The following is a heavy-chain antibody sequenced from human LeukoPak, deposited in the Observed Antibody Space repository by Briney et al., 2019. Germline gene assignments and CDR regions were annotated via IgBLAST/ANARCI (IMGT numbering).Heavy chain of an antibody. Sequence: ASVKVSCKASGYTFTGYYMHWVRQAPGQGLEWMGWINPNSGGTNYAQKFQGRVTMTRDTSISTAYMELSRLRSDDTAVYYCARGGSSGWYRVLSWFDPWGQGTLVTVSS. J-gene: IGHJ5*02. CDR2: INPNSGGT. D-gene: IGHD6-19*01. CDR1: GYTFTGYY. CDR3: ARGGSSGWYRVLSWFDP. V-gene: IGHV1-2*02.